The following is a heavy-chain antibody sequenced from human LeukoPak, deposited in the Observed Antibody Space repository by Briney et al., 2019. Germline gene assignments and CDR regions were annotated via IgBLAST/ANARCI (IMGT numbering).Heavy chain of an antibody. CDR3: ARALPDIVVVPAARGWFDP. V-gene: IGHV4-31*03. D-gene: IGHD2-2*01. Sequence: PSETLSLTCTVSGGSISSGGYYWSWIRQHPGKGLEWIGYIYYSGSTYYNPSLKSRVTISVDTSKNQFSLKLSSVTAADTAVYYCARALPDIVVVPAARGWFDPWGQGTLVTVSS. J-gene: IGHJ5*02. CDR1: GGSISSGGYY. CDR2: IYYSGST.